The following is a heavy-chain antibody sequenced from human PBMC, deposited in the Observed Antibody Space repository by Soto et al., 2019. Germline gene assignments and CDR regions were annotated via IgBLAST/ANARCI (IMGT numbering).Heavy chain of an antibody. CDR3: ARDRQRNWLDP. CDR2: ISYDGSNK. V-gene: IGHV3-30*03. Sequence: PGRSLRRSCAASGXTXSSXCXHWVRQAPGKGLEWVAVISYDGSNKDYADSVKGRFTISRDNSKNTLYLQMNNLRAEDTAVYYCARDRQRNWLDPWGQGTLVTVSS. CDR1: GXTXSSXC. J-gene: IGHJ5*02.